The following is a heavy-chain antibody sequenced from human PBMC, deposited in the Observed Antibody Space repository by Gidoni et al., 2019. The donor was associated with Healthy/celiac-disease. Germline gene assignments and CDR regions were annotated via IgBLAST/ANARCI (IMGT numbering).Heavy chain of an antibody. CDR2: ISSSSSYI. CDR3: ATDLWWRGP. V-gene: IGHV3-21*01. J-gene: IGHJ5*02. CDR1: GFTFSSYS. Sequence: EVQLVESGGGLVKPGGSLRLSCAASGFTFSSYSMHWVRQAPGKGLEWVSSISSSSSYIYYADSVKGRFTISRDNAKNSLYLQMNSLRAEDTAVYYCATDLWWRGPWGQGTLVTVSS. D-gene: IGHD2-21*01.